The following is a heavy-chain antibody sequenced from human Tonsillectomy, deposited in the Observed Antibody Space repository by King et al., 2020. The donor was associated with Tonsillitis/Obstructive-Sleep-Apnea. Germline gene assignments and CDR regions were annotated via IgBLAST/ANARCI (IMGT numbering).Heavy chain of an antibody. V-gene: IGHV4-31*03. Sequence: VQLQESGPGLVKPSQTLSLTCTVSGGSISSGGYYWSWIRQHPGKGLEWIGYIYYSGSTYYNPSLKSRVTISVDTSKNQFSLKLSSVTAADTAVYYYARGQGGGNPNWFDPWGQGTLVTVSS. CDR2: IYYSGST. CDR1: GGSISSGGYY. J-gene: IGHJ5*02. D-gene: IGHD2-15*01. CDR3: ARGQGGGNPNWFDP.